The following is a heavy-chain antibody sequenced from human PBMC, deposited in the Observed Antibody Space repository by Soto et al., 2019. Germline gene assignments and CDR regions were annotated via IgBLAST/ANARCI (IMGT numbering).Heavy chain of an antibody. CDR1: GFTFSSYA. J-gene: IGHJ6*02. CDR2: ISGSGDST. CDR3: AKDYYGSGSYYKGYGMDV. D-gene: IGHD3-10*01. V-gene: IGHV3-23*01. Sequence: SLRLSCAASGFTFSSYAMSWVRQAPGKGLEWVSAISGSGDSTYYADSVKGRFTISRDNSKSTLYLQMNSLRAEDTAVYYCAKDYYGSGSYYKGYGMDVWGQGTTVTVSS.